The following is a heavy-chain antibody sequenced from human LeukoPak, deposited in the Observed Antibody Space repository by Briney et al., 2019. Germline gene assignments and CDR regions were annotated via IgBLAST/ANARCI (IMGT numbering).Heavy chain of an antibody. CDR1: SGSISSYY. CDR2: IYYSGST. J-gene: IGHJ4*02. V-gene: IGHV4-59*01. D-gene: IGHD3-9*01. Sequence: SETLSLTCTVSSGSISSYYWSWIRQPAGKGLEWIGYIYYSGSTNYNPSLKSRVTISVDTSKNQFSLKLSSVTAADTAVYYCARVNYDILTGYYRFDYWGQGTLVTVSS. CDR3: ARVNYDILTGYYRFDY.